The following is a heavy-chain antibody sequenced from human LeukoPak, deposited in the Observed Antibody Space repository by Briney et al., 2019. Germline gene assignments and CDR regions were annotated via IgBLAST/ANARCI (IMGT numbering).Heavy chain of an antibody. Sequence: PSETLSLTCTVSGGSISSYYWSWIRQPPGKGLEWIGYIYYSGSTNYNPSLESRVTISVDTSKNQFSLKLSSVTAADTAVYYCARVLGDSSGYYSLLWGQGTLVTVSS. V-gene: IGHV4-59*01. CDR3: ARVLGDSSGYYSLL. CDR1: GGSISSYY. J-gene: IGHJ4*02. CDR2: IYYSGST. D-gene: IGHD3-22*01.